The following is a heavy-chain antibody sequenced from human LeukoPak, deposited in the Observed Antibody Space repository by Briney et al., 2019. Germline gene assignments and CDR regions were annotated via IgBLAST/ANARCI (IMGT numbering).Heavy chain of an antibody. CDR1: GGSISSSIYY. D-gene: IGHD3-22*01. V-gene: IGHV4-39*01. CDR3: ARLRYYYDSSGYLPWWYFDY. CDR2: ICYSGST. J-gene: IGHJ4*02. Sequence: PSETLSLTCTVSGGSISSSIYYWGWIRQPPGKGLEWIGSICYSGSTYYNPSLKSRVTISVDTSKNQFSLKLSSVTAADTAVYYCARLRYYYDSSGYLPWWYFDYWGQGTLVTVSS.